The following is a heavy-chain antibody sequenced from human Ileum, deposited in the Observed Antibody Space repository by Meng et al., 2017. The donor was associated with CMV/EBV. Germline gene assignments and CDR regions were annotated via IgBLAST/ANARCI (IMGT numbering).Heavy chain of an antibody. CDR3: ARGLDNYYDLT. CDR2: INQFGKT. V-gene: IGHV4-34*01. D-gene: IGHD3-22*01. Sequence: LPCELDGGSFSGYYCSWIRQIPGKGLEWIGEINQFGKTSYNPSVKSGVTISVETSKKRLSLKMTSVTAADTAVYYCARGLDNYYDLTWGQGILVTVSS. CDR1: GGSFSGYY. J-gene: IGHJ5*02.